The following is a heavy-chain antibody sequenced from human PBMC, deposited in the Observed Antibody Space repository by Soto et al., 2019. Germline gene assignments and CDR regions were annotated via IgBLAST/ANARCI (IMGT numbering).Heavy chain of an antibody. D-gene: IGHD6-19*01. J-gene: IGHJ6*02. CDR1: GYSFTSDW. Sequence: GECLKSSCKGSGYSFTSDWIGWVRQMPGKGLEWMGIIYPGDSDTRYSPSFQGQVTISADKSISTAYLQWSSLKASDTAMYYCARNGDSSGWYNYYYGMDVWGQGTTVTVSS. CDR2: IYPGDSDT. V-gene: IGHV5-51*01. CDR3: ARNGDSSGWYNYYYGMDV.